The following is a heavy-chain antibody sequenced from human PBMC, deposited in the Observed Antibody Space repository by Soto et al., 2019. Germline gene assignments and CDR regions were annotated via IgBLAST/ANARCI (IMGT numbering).Heavy chain of an antibody. V-gene: IGHV1-69*02. CDR2: IIPILGIA. CDR1: GGTFSSYT. D-gene: IGHD2-15*01. CDR3: ARGLVVAARNDAFDI. Sequence: ASVKVSCKASGGTFSSYTISWVRQAPGQGLEWMGRIIPILGIANYAQKFQGRVTITADKSTSTAYMELSSLRSEDTAVYYCARGLVVAARNDAFDIWGQGTMVTVSS. J-gene: IGHJ3*02.